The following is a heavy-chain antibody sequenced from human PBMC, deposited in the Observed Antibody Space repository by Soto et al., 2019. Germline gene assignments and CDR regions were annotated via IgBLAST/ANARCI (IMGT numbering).Heavy chain of an antibody. V-gene: IGHV3-23*01. J-gene: IGHJ5*02. D-gene: IGHD6-19*01. CDR3: AKLIGRSIAVAPLGTCFDP. CDR2: ISGSGGST. CDR1: GFTFSSYA. Sequence: LSLSCAASGFTFSSYAMSWVRQAPGKGLEWVSAISGSGGSTYYADSVKGRFTISRDNSKNTLYLQMNSLRAEDTAVYYCAKLIGRSIAVAPLGTCFDPWGQGTLVTVSS.